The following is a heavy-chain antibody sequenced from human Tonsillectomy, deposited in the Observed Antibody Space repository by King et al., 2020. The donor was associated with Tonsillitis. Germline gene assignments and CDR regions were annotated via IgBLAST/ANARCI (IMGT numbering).Heavy chain of an antibody. V-gene: IGHV3-23*04. D-gene: IGHD6-19*01. J-gene: IGHJ4*02. CDR1: GFTFCSYS. Sequence: VQLVGSGGGLVQPGGSLRLSYAASGFTFCSYSMSWVRPAPGKGLEWVSGICNSGGNTYYADSVNGRFTLSRDNSKNTLYLQMNSLRAGDTAAYYCAKDGHSSGWYYFDYWGQGTLVTVSS. CDR2: ICNSGGNT. CDR3: AKDGHSSGWYYFDY.